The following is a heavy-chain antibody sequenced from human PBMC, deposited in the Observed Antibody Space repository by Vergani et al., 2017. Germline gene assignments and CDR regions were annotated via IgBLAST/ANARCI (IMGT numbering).Heavy chain of an antibody. D-gene: IGHD5-18*01. CDR3: ARSGYSYGSHWYFDL. CDR2: IYYSGST. J-gene: IGHJ2*01. Sequence: QVQLQESGPGLVKPSQTLSLTCTVSGGSISSGDYYWSWIRQPPGKGLEWIGYIYYSGSTYYNRCLKRRVTISVDTSKNQFSLQLSSVTAADTAVYYCARSGYSYGSHWYFDLWGRGTLVTVSS. V-gene: IGHV4-30-4*01. CDR1: GGSISSGDYY.